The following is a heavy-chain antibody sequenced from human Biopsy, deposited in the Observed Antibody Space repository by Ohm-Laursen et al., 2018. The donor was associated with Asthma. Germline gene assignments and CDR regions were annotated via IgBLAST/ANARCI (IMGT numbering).Heavy chain of an antibody. V-gene: IGHV1-3*01. Sequence: ASVKVSCKASGYTFINYAIHWVRQAPGQRLEWMGWINAGNGNTKYSEKFQGRVTITRDTSASTSYMDLSSLRSEDTAVYYCARTYYDFLTGQVNDALAMWGQGTVVTVSS. CDR3: ARTYYDFLTGQVNDALAM. D-gene: IGHD3-9*01. CDR2: INAGNGNT. CDR1: GYTFINYA. J-gene: IGHJ3*02.